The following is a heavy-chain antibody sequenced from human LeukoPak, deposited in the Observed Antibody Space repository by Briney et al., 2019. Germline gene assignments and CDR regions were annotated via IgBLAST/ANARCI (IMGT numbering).Heavy chain of an antibody. V-gene: IGHV3-30-3*01. CDR3: ARTYSNYDAFDI. CDR2: ISYDGSNK. D-gene: IGHD4-11*01. Sequence: GRSLRLSCAASGFTFSSYAMHWVRQAPGKGLEWVAVISYDGSNKYYADSVKGRFTTSRDNSKNTLYLQMNSLRAEDTAVYYCARTYSNYDAFDIWGQGTMVTVSS. CDR1: GFTFSSYA. J-gene: IGHJ3*02.